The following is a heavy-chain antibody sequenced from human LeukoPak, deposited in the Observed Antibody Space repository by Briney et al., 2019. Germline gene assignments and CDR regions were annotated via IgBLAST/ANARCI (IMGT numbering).Heavy chain of an antibody. J-gene: IGHJ3*02. CDR1: GGSFSGYY. D-gene: IGHD6-19*01. CDR3: ARLPFGSGWYNAFDI. V-gene: IGHV4-34*01. Sequence: SETLSLTCAVYGGSFSGYYWSWLRQPPGKGLEWIGSIYYSGSTYYNPSLKSRVTISVDTSKNQFSLKLSSVTAADTAVYYCARLPFGSGWYNAFDIWGQGTMVTVSS. CDR2: IYYSGST.